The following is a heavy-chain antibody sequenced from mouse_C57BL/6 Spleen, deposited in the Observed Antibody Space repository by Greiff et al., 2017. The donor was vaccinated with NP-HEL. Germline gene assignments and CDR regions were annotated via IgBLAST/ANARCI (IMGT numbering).Heavy chain of an antibody. CDR2: IDPETGGT. V-gene: IGHV1-15*01. CDR1: GYTFTDYE. Sequence: VQLQQSGAELVRPGASVTLSCKASGYTFTDYEMHWVKQTPVHGLEWIGAIDPETGGTAYNQKSKGKAILTADKSSSTAYMELRSLTSEDSAVYYCTRSTTVTNFDVWGTGTTVTVSS. D-gene: IGHD1-1*01. CDR3: TRSTTVTNFDV. J-gene: IGHJ1*03.